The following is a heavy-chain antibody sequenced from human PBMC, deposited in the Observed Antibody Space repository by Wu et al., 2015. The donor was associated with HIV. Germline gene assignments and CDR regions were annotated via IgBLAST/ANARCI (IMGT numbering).Heavy chain of an antibody. V-gene: IGHV1-69*15. CDR2: IIPIFGTP. J-gene: IGHJ4*02. D-gene: IGHD2-15*01. Sequence: QVQLVQSGAEVKKPGSSVKVSCKAPGGTFSSNAINWVRQAPGQGLEWMGRIIPIFGTPNYAQRFQGRVTITADESTSTVYMEMSNLKSEDTAVYFCTRSTFAGGSDTWYSFDKWGQGTLVSVSS. CDR3: TRSTFAGGSDTWYSFDK. CDR1: GGTFSSNA.